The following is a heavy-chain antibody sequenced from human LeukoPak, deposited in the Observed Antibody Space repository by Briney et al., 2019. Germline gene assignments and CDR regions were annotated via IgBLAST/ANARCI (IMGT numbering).Heavy chain of an antibody. V-gene: IGHV1-69*13. CDR3: AREQSRDYDILTGYYDAFDI. Sequence: SVTVSCKASVGTFISYAISWVRQVPGQGLEWMGGIIPSFGTANYAQKFQGRVTITADESTSTAYMELSSLRSEDTAVYYCAREQSRDYDILTGYYDAFDIWGQGTMVTVSS. CDR1: VGTFISYA. D-gene: IGHD3-9*01. J-gene: IGHJ3*02. CDR2: IIPSFGTA.